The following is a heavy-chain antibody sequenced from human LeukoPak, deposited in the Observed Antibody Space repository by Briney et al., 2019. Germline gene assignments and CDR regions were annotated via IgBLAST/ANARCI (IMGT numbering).Heavy chain of an antibody. CDR2: ISYDGSNR. Sequence: GGSLRLSCAASGFTFSTYAMHWVRQAPGKGLEWVAVISYDGSNRYYADSVKGRFTISRDNSKNTLYLQMNTLRAEDTAVYYCAKDVSWNWFDPWGQGTLVTVSS. J-gene: IGHJ5*02. CDR3: AKDVSWNWFDP. V-gene: IGHV3-30*18. CDR1: GFTFSTYA.